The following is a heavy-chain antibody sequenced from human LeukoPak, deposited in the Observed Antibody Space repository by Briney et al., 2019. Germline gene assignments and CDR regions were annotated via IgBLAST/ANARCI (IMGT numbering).Heavy chain of an antibody. J-gene: IGHJ5*02. CDR3: ASYYGDCENWFDP. CDR1: GGSISSGGYY. CDR2: IYYSGST. D-gene: IGHD4-17*01. V-gene: IGHV4-31*03. Sequence: SETLSLTCTVSGGSISSGGYYWSWIRQHPGKGLEWIGYIYYSGSTYYNPSLKSRVTISVDTSKNQFSLKLSSVTAADTAVYCCASYYGDCENWFDPWGQGTLVTVSS.